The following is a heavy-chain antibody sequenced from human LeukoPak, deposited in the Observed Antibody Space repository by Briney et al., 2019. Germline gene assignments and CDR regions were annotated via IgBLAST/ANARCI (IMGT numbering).Heavy chain of an antibody. J-gene: IGHJ4*02. V-gene: IGHV3-13*01. Sequence: PGGSLRLSCAASGFTFRSYAMNWVRQAPGKGLEWVSAIGTAGDTYYPGSVKGRFTISRENAKNSLYLQMNSLRAEDTAVYYCARHPSYDILTGYYSKTFDYWGQGTLVTVSS. CDR1: GFTFRSYA. CDR3: ARHPSYDILTGYYSKTFDY. D-gene: IGHD3-9*01. CDR2: IGTAGDT.